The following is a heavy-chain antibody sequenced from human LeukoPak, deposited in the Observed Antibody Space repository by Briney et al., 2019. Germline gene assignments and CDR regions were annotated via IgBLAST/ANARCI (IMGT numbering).Heavy chain of an antibody. Sequence: GGSLRLSCAASGFTFSSYAMHWVRQAPGKGLEWVAVISYDGSNKYYADSVKGRFTISRDNSKSTLYLQMNSLRAEDTAVYYCARDYYGSGSYYMSGGYWGQGTLVTVSS. CDR2: ISYDGSNK. V-gene: IGHV3-30-3*01. D-gene: IGHD3-10*01. CDR1: GFTFSSYA. CDR3: ARDYYGSGSYYMSGGY. J-gene: IGHJ4*02.